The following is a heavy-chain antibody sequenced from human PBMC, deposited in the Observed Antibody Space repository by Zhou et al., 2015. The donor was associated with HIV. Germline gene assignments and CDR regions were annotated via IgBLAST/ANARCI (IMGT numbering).Heavy chain of an antibody. CDR2: IIPIFGTA. D-gene: IGHD5-24*01. CDR3: ARDRWDGYNQNDAFDI. V-gene: IGHV1-69*06. Sequence: QVQLVQSGAEVKKPGSSVKVSCKASGGTFSSYAISWVRQAPGQGLEWMGGIIPIFGTANYAQKFQGRVTITADKSTSTAYMELSSLRSEDTAVYYCARDRWDGYNQNDAFDIWGQGTMVTVSS. J-gene: IGHJ3*02. CDR1: GGTFSSYA.